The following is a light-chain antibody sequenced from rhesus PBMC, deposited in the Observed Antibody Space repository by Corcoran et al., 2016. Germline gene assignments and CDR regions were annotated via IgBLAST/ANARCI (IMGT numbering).Light chain of an antibody. CDR3: QQYSSSPPLT. V-gene: IGKV1-22*01. Sequence: DIQMTQSPSSLSASVGDTVTITCRASQSISSWLAWYQQKPGKAPKLHIYTASSLQNGVPSRFIGSGSGTDFTVTISSLQSEDFATYYCQQYSSSPPLTFGGGTKVDLK. CDR2: TAS. J-gene: IGKJ4*01. CDR1: QSISSW.